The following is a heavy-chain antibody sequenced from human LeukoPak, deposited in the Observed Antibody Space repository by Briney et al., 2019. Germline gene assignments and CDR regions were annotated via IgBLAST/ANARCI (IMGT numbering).Heavy chain of an antibody. D-gene: IGHD2-2*01. V-gene: IGHV4-4*02. J-gene: IGHJ5*02. CDR2: IYHSGST. CDR1: GGSISSSNW. Sequence: SETLSLTCAVSGGSISSSNWWSWVRQPPGKGLEWIGEIYHSGSTNYNPSLKSRVTISVDTSKNQFSLKLSSVTAADTAVYYCARHQGYCSSTSCFYNWFDPWGQGTLVTVSS. CDR3: ARHQGYCSSTSCFYNWFDP.